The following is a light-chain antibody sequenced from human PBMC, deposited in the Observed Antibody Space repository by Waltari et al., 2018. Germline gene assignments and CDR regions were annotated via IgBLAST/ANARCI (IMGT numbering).Light chain of an antibody. Sequence: QSALTQPPSASGSPGQSVTISCTGTSSDVGAYQYVSCYQQHPGKAPKLLIYEVSKRASGVPDRFSGSKSGNTASLTVSGLQAEDEADYYCASRGASKVFGGGTKLTVL. J-gene: IGLJ2*01. V-gene: IGLV2-8*01. CDR2: EVS. CDR1: SSDVGAYQY. CDR3: ASRGASKV.